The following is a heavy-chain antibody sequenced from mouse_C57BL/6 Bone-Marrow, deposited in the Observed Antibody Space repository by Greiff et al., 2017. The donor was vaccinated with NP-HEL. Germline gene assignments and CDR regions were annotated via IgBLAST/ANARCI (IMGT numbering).Heavy chain of an antibody. CDR1: GFNIKNTY. CDR3: ASGYWDGYFDV. J-gene: IGHJ1*03. D-gene: IGHD4-1*01. CDR2: IDPANGST. Sequence: VQLQQPVAELVRPGASVKLSCTASGFNIKNTYMHWVKQRPEQGLEWIGRIDPANGSTKYAPKFQGKATMTADTSSNTAYLQLSSLTSEDTAIYSCASGYWDGYFDVWGTGTTVTVSS. V-gene: IGHV14-3*01.